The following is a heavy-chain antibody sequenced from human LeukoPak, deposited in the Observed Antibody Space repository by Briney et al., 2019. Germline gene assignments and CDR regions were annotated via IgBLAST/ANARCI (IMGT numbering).Heavy chain of an antibody. CDR2: IYYSGST. Sequence: SSETLSLTCTVSGGSISSSSYYWGWIRQPPGKGLEWIGSIYYSGSTYYNPSLKSRVTISVDTSKNQFSLKLSSVTAADTAVYYCARDAMLGYCSGGSCYGAFDIWGQGTMVTVSS. J-gene: IGHJ3*02. CDR3: ARDAMLGYCSGGSCYGAFDI. D-gene: IGHD2-15*01. CDR1: GGSISSSSYY. V-gene: IGHV4-39*07.